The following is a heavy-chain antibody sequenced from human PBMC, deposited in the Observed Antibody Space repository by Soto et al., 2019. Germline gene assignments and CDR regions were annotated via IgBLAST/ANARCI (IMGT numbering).Heavy chain of an antibody. D-gene: IGHD6-13*01. CDR3: ARDRGEYTSSWFWYFSH. CDR2: LNIAGTI. J-gene: IGHJ2*01. CDR1: GASISSFN. Sequence: QLQESGPGLVKPSETLSLTCSVSGASISSFNWNWVRQPAGKGPEWVGRLNIAGTINYNPSLKSRITMSIDTSKNQISRHLRSVTAADTAIYYCARDRGEYTSSWFWYFSHWGHGTLVTVSS. V-gene: IGHV4-4*07.